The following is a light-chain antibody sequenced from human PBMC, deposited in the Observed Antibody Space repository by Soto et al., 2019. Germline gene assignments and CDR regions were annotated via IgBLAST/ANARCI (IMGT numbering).Light chain of an antibody. CDR3: SSFTTTSTLV. CDR2: DAY. J-gene: IGLJ2*01. V-gene: IGLV2-14*01. Sequence: QSVLTQPASVSGSPGQSITISCTGTSSDIGSYNYVSWYQQGPGKAPKLIIYDAYNRPSGVSNRFSGSKSGNTASLTISGLQTEDEADYYCSSFTTTSTLVFGGGTKLTVL. CDR1: SSDIGSYNY.